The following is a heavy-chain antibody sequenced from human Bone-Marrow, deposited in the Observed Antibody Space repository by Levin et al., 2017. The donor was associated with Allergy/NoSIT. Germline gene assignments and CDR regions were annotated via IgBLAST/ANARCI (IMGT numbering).Heavy chain of an antibody. Sequence: PGGSLRLSCATSGFSFSNYGMHWVRQAPGKGLEWMAVVSFDGSNKYYLDSVKGRFTISRDNSKNTLYLQMSSLRREDTAVYYCARDRGSSLIKNDFDYWGQGTLVTVSS. CDR3: ARDRGSSLIKNDFDY. CDR2: VSFDGSNK. D-gene: IGHD6-13*01. J-gene: IGHJ4*02. V-gene: IGHV3-30*03. CDR1: GFSFSNYG.